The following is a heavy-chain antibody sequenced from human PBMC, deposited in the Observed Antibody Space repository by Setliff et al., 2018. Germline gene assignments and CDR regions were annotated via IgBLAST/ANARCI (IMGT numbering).Heavy chain of an antibody. Sequence: GGSLRLSCAASGFSFSSYAMHWVRQAPGKGLEYVSAISSNGGSTYYANSVKGRFTISRDNSKNTLYLQMGSLRAEDTAVYYCASSRDYNFWSGYYSPLDYWGQGTLVTVSS. CDR3: ASSRDYNFWSGYYSPLDY. CDR1: GFSFSSYA. D-gene: IGHD3-3*01. CDR2: ISSNGGST. J-gene: IGHJ4*02. V-gene: IGHV3-64*01.